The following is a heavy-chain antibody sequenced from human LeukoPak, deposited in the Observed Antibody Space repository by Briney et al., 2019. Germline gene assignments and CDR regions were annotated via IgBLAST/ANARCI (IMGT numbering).Heavy chain of an antibody. J-gene: IGHJ3*02. CDR3: ARPLRALGAFDI. CDR2: IYYSGST. CDR1: GGSISSYY. V-gene: IGHV4-59*01. Sequence: SETLSLTCTVSGGSISSYYWSWIRQPPGKGLEWIGYIYYSGSTNYNPSLKSRVTISVDTSKNQFSLKLSSVTAADTAVYCCARPLRALGAFDIWGQGTMVTVSS. D-gene: IGHD3-16*01.